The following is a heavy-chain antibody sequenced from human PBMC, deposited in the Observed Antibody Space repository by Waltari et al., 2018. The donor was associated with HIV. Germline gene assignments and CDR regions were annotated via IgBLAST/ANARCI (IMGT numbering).Heavy chain of an antibody. V-gene: IGHV3-21*01. Sequence: EVQLLVSAGGLDTPGGSLRLSCAPSVFALSRYSRTGVRQAPGKEREWVSSISGSPSYIYYADSVKGRFTISRDKSKNPLYLQMNSLRAEDTAVYYCARDPGGNYDSFAFVIWGQGTMVTVSS. CDR1: VFALSRYS. CDR2: ISGSPSYI. D-gene: IGHD3-22*01. CDR3: ARDPGGNYDSFAFVI. J-gene: IGHJ3*02.